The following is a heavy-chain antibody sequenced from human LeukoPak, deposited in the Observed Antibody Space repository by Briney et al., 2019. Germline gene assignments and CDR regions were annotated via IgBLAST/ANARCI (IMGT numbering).Heavy chain of an antibody. CDR1: GLTFSDHD. V-gene: IGHV3-72*01. Sequence: GGSLRLSCAASGLTFSDHDMDWVRQAPRKGLEWVGRSRNKVNSYTTEYAAPVKGRFTISRDESKNSLNLQMNSLKTEDTAVYYCVAMVRGVGYWGQGTLVTVSS. D-gene: IGHD3-10*01. CDR2: SRNKVNSYTT. J-gene: IGHJ4*02. CDR3: VAMVRGVGY.